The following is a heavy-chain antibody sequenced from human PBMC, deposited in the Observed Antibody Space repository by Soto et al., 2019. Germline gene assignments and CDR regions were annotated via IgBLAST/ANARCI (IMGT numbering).Heavy chain of an antibody. Sequence: QVQLVQSGAEVKKPGSSVKVSCKASGGTFSSYAISWVRQAPGQGLEWMGGIIPIFGTANYAQKFQGRVTITADESTSTAYMELSSLRSEDTAVYYCAREFVRITGDPTLPPQGLSWGQGTLVTVSS. CDR2: IIPIFGTA. J-gene: IGHJ5*02. D-gene: IGHD1-20*01. V-gene: IGHV1-69*12. CDR3: AREFVRITGDPTLPPQGLS. CDR1: GGTFSSYA.